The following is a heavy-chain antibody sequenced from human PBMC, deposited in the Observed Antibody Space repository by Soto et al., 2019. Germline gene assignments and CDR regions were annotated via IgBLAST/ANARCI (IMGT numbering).Heavy chain of an antibody. D-gene: IGHD2-21*02. CDR1: GFSFSDYS. CDR2: ISSSSDKT. J-gene: IGHJ4*02. V-gene: IGHV3-48*02. Sequence: PGGSLRLSCVGSGFSFSDYSMNWVRQAPGKGLQWVSYISSSSDKTYYADSVKGRFTVSRDNAKNALFLQINSLRDDDTATYFCARLPKGSLVTAWGQGTRVTVSS. CDR3: ARLPKGSLVTA.